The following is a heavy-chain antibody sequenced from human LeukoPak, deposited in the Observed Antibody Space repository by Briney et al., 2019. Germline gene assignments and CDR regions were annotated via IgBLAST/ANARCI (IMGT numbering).Heavy chain of an antibody. V-gene: IGHV3-23*01. CDR3: AKGQIAVAGLYNWFDP. CDR1: GFTFSSYA. CDR2: ISGSCGST. Sequence: PGGSLRLSCAASGFTFSSYAMSWVRQAPGKGLEWVSAISGSCGSTYYADSVKGRFTISRDNSKNTLYLQMNSLRAEDTAVYYCAKGQIAVAGLYNWFDPWGQGTLVTVSS. J-gene: IGHJ5*02. D-gene: IGHD6-19*01.